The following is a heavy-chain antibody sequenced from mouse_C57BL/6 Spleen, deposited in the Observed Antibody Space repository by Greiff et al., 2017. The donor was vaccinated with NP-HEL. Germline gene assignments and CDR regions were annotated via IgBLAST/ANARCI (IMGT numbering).Heavy chain of an antibody. CDR3: ARYDALFDY. CDR2: IDPSDSYP. D-gene: IGHD2-3*01. Sequence: QVQLKQPGAELVMPGASVKLSCKASGYTFTSYWMHWVKQRPGQGLEWIGEIDPSDSYPNYNQKFKGKSTLTVDKSSSTAYMQLSSLTSEDSAVYYCARYDALFDYWGQGTTLTVSS. J-gene: IGHJ2*01. V-gene: IGHV1-69*01. CDR1: GYTFTSYW.